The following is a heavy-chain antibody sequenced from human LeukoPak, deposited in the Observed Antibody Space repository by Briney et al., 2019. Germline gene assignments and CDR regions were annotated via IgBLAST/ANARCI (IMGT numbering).Heavy chain of an antibody. Sequence: PSETLSLTCTVSGGSISSSSYYWGWIRQPPGKGLEWIGSIRYSGNTFYNPSFKSRVTISVDTSNNQLSLRLSSVTAADAAVYYCARLRDGRWLLEYWGQGTLVTVSS. V-gene: IGHV4-39*01. CDR1: GGSISSSSYY. J-gene: IGHJ4*02. CDR3: ARLRDGRWLLEY. D-gene: IGHD5-12*01. CDR2: IRYSGNT.